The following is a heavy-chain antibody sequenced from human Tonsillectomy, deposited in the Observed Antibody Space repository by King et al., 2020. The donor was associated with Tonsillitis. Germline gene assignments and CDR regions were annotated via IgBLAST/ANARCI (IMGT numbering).Heavy chain of an antibody. J-gene: IGHJ4*02. D-gene: IGHD3-22*01. CDR1: GFMFSYFY. CDR3: ARDTYYSDNTYDY. V-gene: IGHV3-11*01. CDR2: ISSRDATT. Sequence: VQLVESGGGLVKPGGSLRLSCAASGFMFSYFYMSWIRQAPGKGLEWVSYISSRDATTYYTDSVKGRFTISRDNAKNSLYLQMNSLRAEDTAVYYCARDTYYSDNTYDYWGQGTLVTVSS.